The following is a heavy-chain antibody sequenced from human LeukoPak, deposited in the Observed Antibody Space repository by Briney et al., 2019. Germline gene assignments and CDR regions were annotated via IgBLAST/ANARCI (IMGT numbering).Heavy chain of an antibody. Sequence: GGSLRLSCITTGFTLGESSMSWFRQAPGKGLEWVGFISTKTYGGTTEYAASVKGRFTISRDDSRSIVYLQMNSLKIEDTAVYFCSRDSHGHDTRNSFDYWGQGTLVTVSS. D-gene: IGHD1-1*01. CDR3: SRDSHGHDTRNSFDY. V-gene: IGHV3-49*03. J-gene: IGHJ4*02. CDR2: ISTKTYGGTT. CDR1: GFTLGESS.